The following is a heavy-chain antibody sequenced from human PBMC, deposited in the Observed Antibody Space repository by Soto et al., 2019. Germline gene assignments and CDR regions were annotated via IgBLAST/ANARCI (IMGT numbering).Heavy chain of an antibody. CDR3: ALGLAALLGWFEA. J-gene: IGHJ5*02. V-gene: IGHV1-3*01. Sequence: QVQLVQSAADVKKPGASVRVSCEANGFTFRSYAVHWLRQAPGQRFEWMGWVNAGNGNTKYSQKFQGRLSLTRDTSASASYMALHSLTSEDTSVYYCALGLAALLGWFEAWGQGTLISVSS. CDR2: VNAGNGNT. CDR1: GFTFRSYA. D-gene: IGHD3-9*01.